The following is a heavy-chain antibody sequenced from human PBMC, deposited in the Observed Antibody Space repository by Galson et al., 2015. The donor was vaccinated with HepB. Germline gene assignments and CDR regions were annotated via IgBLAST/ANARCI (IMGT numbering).Heavy chain of an antibody. Sequence: SLRLSCAASGLAFSSYAMHWVRQAPGKGLEWVAVISYDGTHKYYADSVKGRFTVSRDNSKDTLSLQMNSLRAEDTAVYYCAKVPPSTVDYFFYMDVWGIGTTVTVSS. CDR1: GLAFSSYA. D-gene: IGHD4-11*01. V-gene: IGHV3-30*18. CDR3: AKVPPSTVDYFFYMDV. CDR2: ISYDGTHK. J-gene: IGHJ6*03.